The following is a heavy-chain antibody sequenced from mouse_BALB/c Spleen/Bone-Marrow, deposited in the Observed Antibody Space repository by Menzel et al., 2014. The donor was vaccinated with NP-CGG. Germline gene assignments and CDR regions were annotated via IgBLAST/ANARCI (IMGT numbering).Heavy chain of an antibody. CDR2: IWAGGST. V-gene: IGHV2-9*02. CDR1: GFSLTNYG. J-gene: IGHJ4*01. D-gene: IGHD3-2*02. CDR3: ARVTSSAVGAMDY. Sequence: VQVVESGPGLVAPSQSLSITCTVSGFSLTNYGVHWVRQPPGKGLEWLGVIWAGGSTNYNSALMPRLSISKDNSKSQVFLKINILQTDDTAMYYCARVTSSAVGAMDYWGQGTSVTVSS.